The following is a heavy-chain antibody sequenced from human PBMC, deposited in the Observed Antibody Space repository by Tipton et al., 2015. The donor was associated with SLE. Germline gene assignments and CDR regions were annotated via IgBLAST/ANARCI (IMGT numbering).Heavy chain of an antibody. CDR3: ARRNYYDSQDAFDI. D-gene: IGHD3-22*01. Sequence: TLSLTCAVSGYSISSGYYWGWIRQPPGKGLEWIGRIYTSGGTNYNPSLKRRVTMSVDTSKNQFSLKLSSVTAADTAVYYCARRNYYDSQDAFDIWGQGTMVTVSS. J-gene: IGHJ3*02. CDR1: GYSISSGYY. V-gene: IGHV4-38-2*01. CDR2: IYTSGGT.